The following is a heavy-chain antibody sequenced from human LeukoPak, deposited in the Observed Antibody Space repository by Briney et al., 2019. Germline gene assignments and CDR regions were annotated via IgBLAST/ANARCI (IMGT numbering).Heavy chain of an antibody. J-gene: IGHJ4*02. CDR3: ARDHTPASLTSGLD. V-gene: IGHV3-7*01. CDR2: IKKDGSEK. D-gene: IGHD2-15*01. CDR1: GFTFSSHW. Sequence: GGSLRLSCAASGFTFSSHWMSWVRQAPGKGLEWVGNIKKDGSEKNYVDSVKGRFTISRDNGKNSLDMQMNSLRVEATAVYYCARDHTPASLTSGLDWGQGTLVTVSS.